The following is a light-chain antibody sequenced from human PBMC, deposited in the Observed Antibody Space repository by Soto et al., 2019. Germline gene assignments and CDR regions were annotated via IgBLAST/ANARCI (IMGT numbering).Light chain of an antibody. V-gene: IGLV1-51*01. CDR2: DDD. CDR1: SSNIGGNS. CDR3: GSWDSSLSAYV. Sequence: QSVMTQPPSVSAAPGQKVTISCSGSSSNIGGNSVSWYQQLPGTAPKLLIYDDDKRPSGIPDRFPGSKSGTSATLGITGFRTGDEADYYCGSWDSSLSAYVFGTGTKLTVL. J-gene: IGLJ1*01.